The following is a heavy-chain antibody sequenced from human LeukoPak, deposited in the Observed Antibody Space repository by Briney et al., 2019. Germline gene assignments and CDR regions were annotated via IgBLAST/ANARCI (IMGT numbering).Heavy chain of an antibody. V-gene: IGHV3-23*01. CDR1: GFAFSSYS. CDR2: ISGSGGST. J-gene: IGHJ6*02. Sequence: PGGSLRLSCAASGFAFSSYSMNWVRQAPGKGLEWVSAISGSGGSTYYADSVKGRFTISRDNSKNTLYLQMNSLRAEDTAVYYCAKTPRRGSMVRGVAPVLGGMDVWDQGTTVTVSS. CDR3: AKTPRRGSMVRGVAPVLGGMDV. D-gene: IGHD3-10*01.